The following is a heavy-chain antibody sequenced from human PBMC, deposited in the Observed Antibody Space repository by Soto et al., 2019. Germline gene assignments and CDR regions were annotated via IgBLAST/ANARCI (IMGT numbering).Heavy chain of an antibody. Sequence: SVRVSCKASGVTFSSYAISWVRQAPGQGLEWMGEIIPIFGTANYAQKFQGRVTITADESTSTAYMELSSLRSEDTAVYYCARPAYDFWSGWVPDYYYYGMDVWGQGTTVTVSS. CDR2: IIPIFGTA. V-gene: IGHV1-69*13. CDR3: ARPAYDFWSGWVPDYYYYGMDV. J-gene: IGHJ6*02. CDR1: GVTFSSYA. D-gene: IGHD3-3*01.